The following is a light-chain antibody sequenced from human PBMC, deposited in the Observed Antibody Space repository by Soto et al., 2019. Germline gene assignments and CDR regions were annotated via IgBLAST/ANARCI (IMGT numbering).Light chain of an antibody. V-gene: IGKV1-5*01. CDR1: QSISSW. CDR3: QQYNSYLFT. J-gene: IGKJ3*01. CDR2: DAS. Sequence: DIQMTQSPSTLSASVGDRVTITCRASQSISSWWAWYQQKPGKAPKLLIYDASSLESGVPSRFSGSGSGTEFTLTISSLQPDDFATYYCQQYNSYLFTFGPGTKVDIK.